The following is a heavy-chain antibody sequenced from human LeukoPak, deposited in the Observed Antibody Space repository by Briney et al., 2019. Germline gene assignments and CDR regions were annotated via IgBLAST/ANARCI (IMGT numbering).Heavy chain of an antibody. Sequence: SETLSLTCSVSGDSISSGDYYWSWIRQPPGKGLEWIGYIYYSGSTYYNPSLKSRVTISVDTSKNQFSLKLSSVTAADTAVYYCARQSMIVVSRADYWGQGTLVTVSS. J-gene: IGHJ4*02. CDR1: GDSISSGDYY. CDR2: IYYSGST. CDR3: ARQSMIVVSRADY. D-gene: IGHD3-22*01. V-gene: IGHV4-30-4*01.